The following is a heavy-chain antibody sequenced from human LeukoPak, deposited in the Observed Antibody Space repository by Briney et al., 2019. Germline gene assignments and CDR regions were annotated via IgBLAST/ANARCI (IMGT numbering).Heavy chain of an antibody. J-gene: IGHJ6*02. CDR1: GGSFSGYY. CDR2: IYYSGST. D-gene: IGHD2-2*01. V-gene: IGHV4-59*01. Sequence: PSETLSLTCAVYGGSFSGYYWSWIRQPPGKGLEWIGYIYYSGSTNYNPSLKSRVTISVDTSKNQFSLKLSSVTAADTAVYYCARDRIVVVPAAMAYYGMDVWGQGTTVTVSS. CDR3: ARDRIVVVPAAMAYYGMDV.